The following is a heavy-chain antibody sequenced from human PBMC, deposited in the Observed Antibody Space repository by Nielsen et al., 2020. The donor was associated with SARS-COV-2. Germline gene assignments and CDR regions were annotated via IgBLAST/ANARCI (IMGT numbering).Heavy chain of an antibody. CDR1: GGSISSYY. CDR3: ARGNLAVAGYYFGY. Sequence: SETLSLTCTVSGGSISSYYWSWIRQPPGKGLEWIGYIYYSGSTNYNPSLKSRVTISVDTSKNQFSLKLSSVTAADTAVYYCARGNLAVAGYYFGYWGQGTLVTVSS. CDR2: IYYSGST. J-gene: IGHJ4*02. D-gene: IGHD6-19*01. V-gene: IGHV4-59*13.